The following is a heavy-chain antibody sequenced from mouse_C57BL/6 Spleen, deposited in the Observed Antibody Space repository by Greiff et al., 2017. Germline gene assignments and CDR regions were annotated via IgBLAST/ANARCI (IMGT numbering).Heavy chain of an antibody. D-gene: IGHD4-1*01. CDR3: TRLTGIYAMDY. CDR1: GHTFTDYE. V-gene: IGHV1-15*01. Sequence: QVQLQQSGAELVRPGASVTLSCKASGHTFTDYEMHWVKQTPVHGLEWIGAIDPDTGGTAYNQKFKGQAILTADKSSSTAYMELRSLTSEDSAVYYCTRLTGIYAMDYWGQGTSVTVSS. CDR2: IDPDTGGT. J-gene: IGHJ4*01.